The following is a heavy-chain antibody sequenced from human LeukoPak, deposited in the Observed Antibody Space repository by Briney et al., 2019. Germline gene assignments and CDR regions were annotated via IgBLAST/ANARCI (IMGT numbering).Heavy chain of an antibody. CDR1: GFTFSSSA. CDR3: ARDRDSSGWYEGFDY. Sequence: GRSLRLSCAASGFTFSSSAMHWVRQAPDKGLEWVAVISYDGSNKYYADSVKGRFTISRGNSKNTLYLQMNSLRADDTAMYYCARDRDSSGWYEGFDYWGQGTLVTVSS. J-gene: IGHJ4*02. CDR2: ISYDGSNK. V-gene: IGHV3-30-3*01. D-gene: IGHD6-19*01.